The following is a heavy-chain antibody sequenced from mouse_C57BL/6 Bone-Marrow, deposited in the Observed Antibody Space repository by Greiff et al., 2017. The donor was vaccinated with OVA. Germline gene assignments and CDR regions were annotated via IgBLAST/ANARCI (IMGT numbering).Heavy chain of an antibody. CDR3: ARSGGDGIFFYYAMDY. D-gene: IGHD3-1*01. CDR1: GYAFSSSW. CDR2: IYPGDGDT. Sequence: VQLQQSGPELVKPGASVKISCKASGYAFSSSWMNWVKQRPGKGLEWIGRIYPGDGDTNYNGKFKGKATLTADKSSSTAYMQLSSLTSEDSAVYFCARSGGDGIFFYYAMDYWGQGTSVTVSS. V-gene: IGHV1-82*01. J-gene: IGHJ4*01.